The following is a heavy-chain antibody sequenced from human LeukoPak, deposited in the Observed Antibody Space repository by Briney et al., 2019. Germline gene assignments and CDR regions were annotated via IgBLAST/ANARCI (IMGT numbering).Heavy chain of an antibody. CDR1: GFTFSDYY. Sequence: PGGSLRLSCAASGFTFSDYYMSWIRQAPGKGLEWVSYISSSGSTIYYADSVKGRFTTSRDNAKNSLYLQMNSLRAEDTAVYYCGSDAPYYDSWSNYYTGGYFDYWGQGTLVTVSS. CDR2: ISSSGSTI. D-gene: IGHD3-3*01. V-gene: IGHV3-11*04. CDR3: GSDAPYYDSWSNYYTGGYFDY. J-gene: IGHJ4*02.